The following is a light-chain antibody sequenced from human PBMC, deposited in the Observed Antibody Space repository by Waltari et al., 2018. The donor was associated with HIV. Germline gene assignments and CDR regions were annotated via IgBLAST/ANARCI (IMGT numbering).Light chain of an antibody. Sequence: SYELTQPPSVSVSPGQTASITCSGDKLGDKYACWYQQKPGRTPVLVIYQDSKRPAGSPGRFSGSNSGNTAPWTIGWTQAMDEADYYCQAWDSSTEGYVFGTGTKVTVL. CDR2: QDS. CDR1: KLGDKY. J-gene: IGLJ1*01. V-gene: IGLV3-1*01. CDR3: QAWDSSTEGYV.